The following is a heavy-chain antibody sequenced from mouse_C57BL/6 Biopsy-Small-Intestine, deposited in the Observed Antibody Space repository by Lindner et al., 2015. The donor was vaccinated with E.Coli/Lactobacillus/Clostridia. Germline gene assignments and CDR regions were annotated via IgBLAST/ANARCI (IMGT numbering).Heavy chain of an antibody. V-gene: IGHV1-47*01. CDR3: ARGGLLWTMDY. Sequence: VQLQESGAVLVKPGASVKMSCKASGYTFTTYPIEWMKQNHGKSLEWIGNFHPYNDDTDYNEKFKGRAALTVEKSSSTVYLELSRLTSDDSALYYCARGGLLWTMDYWGQGTSVTVSS. J-gene: IGHJ4*01. CDR1: GYTFTTYP. D-gene: IGHD1-1*02. CDR2: FHPYNDDT.